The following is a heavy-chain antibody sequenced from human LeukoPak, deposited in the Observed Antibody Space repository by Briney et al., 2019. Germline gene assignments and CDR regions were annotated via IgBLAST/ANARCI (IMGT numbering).Heavy chain of an antibody. CDR2: IWYDGSNK. V-gene: IGHV3-33*01. CDR3: ARQPSGGHVDY. J-gene: IGHJ4*02. Sequence: PGRSLRLSCAASGFSLSNYGMHWVRQAPGKGLEWVAVIWYDGSNKYYADSVKGRFTVSRDNSKNTLYLQMNSLRADDTAVYYCARQPSGGHVDYWGQGTLVTVSS. CDR1: GFSLSNYG. D-gene: IGHD1-26*01.